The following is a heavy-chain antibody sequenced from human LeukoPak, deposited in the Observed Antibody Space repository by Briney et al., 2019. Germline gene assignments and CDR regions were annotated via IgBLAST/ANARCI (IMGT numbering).Heavy chain of an antibody. CDR2: INPNSGGT. J-gene: IGHJ4*02. D-gene: IGHD3-22*01. CDR3: ATARYYYDSTGYYSHYFDY. Sequence: PGASVKVSCKASGYTFTGYYMHWVRQAPGQGLEWMRWINPNSGGTNYAQKFQGRVAMTRDTSISTAYMELSRLRSDDTAVYYCATARYYYDSTGYYSHYFDYWGQGTLVTVSS. V-gene: IGHV1-2*02. CDR1: GYTFTGYY.